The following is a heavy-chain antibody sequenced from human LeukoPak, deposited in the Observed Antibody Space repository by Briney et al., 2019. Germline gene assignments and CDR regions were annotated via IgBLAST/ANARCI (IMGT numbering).Heavy chain of an antibody. CDR3: ARVDSSSSAWVG. CDR1: GFTFSSYS. Sequence: PGGSLRLSCAASGFTFSSYSMNWVRQAPGKGLEWVSSISSSSSYIYYADSVKGRFTISRDNAKNSLYLQMNSLRAEDTAVYYCARVDSSSSAWVGWGQGTLVTVSS. V-gene: IGHV3-21*01. J-gene: IGHJ4*02. CDR2: ISSSSSYI. D-gene: IGHD6-6*01.